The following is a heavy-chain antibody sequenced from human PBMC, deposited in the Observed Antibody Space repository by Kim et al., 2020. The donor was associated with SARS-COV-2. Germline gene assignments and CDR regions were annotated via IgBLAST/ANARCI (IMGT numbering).Heavy chain of an antibody. Sequence: TYYADSVKGQFTISRDNARNTLYLHMNSLRGEDTAVYYCARRPSRFLDYWGQGTLVTVSS. CDR3: ARRPSRFLDY. D-gene: IGHD3-3*01. V-gene: IGHV3-23*01. CDR2: T. J-gene: IGHJ4*02.